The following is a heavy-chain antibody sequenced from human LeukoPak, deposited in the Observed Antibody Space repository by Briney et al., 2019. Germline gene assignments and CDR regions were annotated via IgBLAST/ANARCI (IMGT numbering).Heavy chain of an antibody. Sequence: SETLSLTCTVSGGSISSSSYYWGWIRQPPGKGLEWIGSIYYSGSTYYNPSLKSRVTISVDTSKNQFSLKLSSVTAADTAVYYCARAPYQLLNDYWGQGTLVTVSS. V-gene: IGHV4-39*07. CDR2: IYYSGST. CDR3: ARAPYQLLNDY. D-gene: IGHD2-2*01. CDR1: GGSISSSSYY. J-gene: IGHJ4*02.